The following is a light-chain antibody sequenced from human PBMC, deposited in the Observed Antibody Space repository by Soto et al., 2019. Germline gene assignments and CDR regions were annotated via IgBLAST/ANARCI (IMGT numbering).Light chain of an antibody. CDR1: QSVRSS. J-gene: IGKJ1*01. Sequence: EIVMTQSPGTLSVSPGERATLFCRASQSVRSSLAWYQQKPGQAPRLFIYDASTRATGIPARFSGSGSGTEFTLTFSSLQSEDFAVYYCQQYNSWPEKFGQGTKVDIK. V-gene: IGKV3-15*01. CDR3: QQYNSWPEK. CDR2: DAS.